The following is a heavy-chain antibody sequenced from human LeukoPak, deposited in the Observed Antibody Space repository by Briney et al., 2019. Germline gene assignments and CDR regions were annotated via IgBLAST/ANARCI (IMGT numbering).Heavy chain of an antibody. D-gene: IGHD3-22*01. CDR3: VRDYASSGFLAH. CDR2: LYSGGST. CDR1: GFTFSSYA. Sequence: GGSLRLSCAASGFTFSSYAMSWVRQAPGKGLEWVSILYSGGSTYYADSVKGRFTISRDNSKNTLYLQMNSLRAEDTAVYYCVRDYASSGFLAHWGQGTLVTVSS. V-gene: IGHV3-66*01. J-gene: IGHJ4*02.